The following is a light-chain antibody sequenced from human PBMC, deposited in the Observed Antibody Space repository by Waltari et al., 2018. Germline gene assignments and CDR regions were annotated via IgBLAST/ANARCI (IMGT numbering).Light chain of an antibody. CDR1: QTVGSSS. CDR2: RAS. V-gene: IGKV3-20*01. J-gene: IGKJ1*01. CDR3: QQHGTLPAT. Sequence: EIVLTQSPGTASLSPGERLTLPCTASQTVGSSSLAWYQQKPGQAPRLVIYRASRRATGIPDRFSGSGSGTDFSLTISRLEPEDFAVYYCQQHGTLPATFGQGTKVEIK.